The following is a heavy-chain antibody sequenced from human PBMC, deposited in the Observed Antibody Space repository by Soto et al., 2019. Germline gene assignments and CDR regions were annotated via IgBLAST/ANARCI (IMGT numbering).Heavy chain of an antibody. CDR1: GGTFSSYA. CDR3: AREGYCSGGSCYSDY. Sequence: SVKVSCKASGGTFSSYAISWVRQAPGQGLEWMGGIIPIFGTANYAQKFQGRVTITADESTSTAYMELSSLRSEDTAGYYCAREGYCSGGSCYSDYWGQGTLVTVSS. J-gene: IGHJ4*02. CDR2: IIPIFGTA. D-gene: IGHD2-15*01. V-gene: IGHV1-69*13.